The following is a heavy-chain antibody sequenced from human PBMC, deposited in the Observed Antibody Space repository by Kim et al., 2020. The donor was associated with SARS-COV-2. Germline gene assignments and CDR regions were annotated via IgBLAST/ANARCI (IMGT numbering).Heavy chain of an antibody. J-gene: IGHJ4*01. CDR1: GFTFSDHY. CDR3: ASVPGCTSGCYPWY. Sequence: GGSLRLSCAVSGFTFSDHYMDWVRQAPGKGLEWVGRTRNKANSYSTEYAASAKGTFTISRDDTKNSLYLQMNSLKTADTAVYYYASVPGCTSGCYPWYWG. V-gene: IGHV3-72*01. CDR2: TRNKANSYST. D-gene: IGHD6-25*01.